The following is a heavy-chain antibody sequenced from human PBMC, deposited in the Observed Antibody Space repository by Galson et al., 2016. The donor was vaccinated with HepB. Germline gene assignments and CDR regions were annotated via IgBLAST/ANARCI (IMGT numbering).Heavy chain of an antibody. D-gene: IGHD5-24*01. Sequence: LVKVSCKAPGDTFSSYAISWVRQAPGQGLEWMGGIIPIFGTPNYAQKFQGRVAITADESTSTAYMELRSLRSDDTAIYYCARALRQMATNPLHSWGQGTLVTVSS. V-gene: IGHV1-69*13. J-gene: IGHJ4*02. CDR3: ARALRQMATNPLHS. CDR1: GDTFSSYA. CDR2: IIPIFGTP.